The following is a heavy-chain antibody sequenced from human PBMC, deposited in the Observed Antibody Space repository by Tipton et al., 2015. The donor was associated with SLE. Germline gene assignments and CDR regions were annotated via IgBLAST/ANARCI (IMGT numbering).Heavy chain of an antibody. CDR2: IYHTGST. D-gene: IGHD3-16*02. CDR1: GGSISTNSW. CDR3: ARGDDSIWGSYRHPLL. Sequence: TLSLTCVISGGSISTNSWWSWVRQSPGKGLEWLGQIYHTGSTRHNPSLKSRVTVSVDRSKNQFSLTLYSVTAADTAVYYCARGDDSIWGSYRHPLLWGQGILVTVSP. J-gene: IGHJ1*01. V-gene: IGHV4-4*02.